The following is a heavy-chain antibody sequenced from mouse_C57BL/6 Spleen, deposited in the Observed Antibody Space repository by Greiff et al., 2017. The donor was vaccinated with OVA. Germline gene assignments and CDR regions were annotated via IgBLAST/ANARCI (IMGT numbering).Heavy chain of an antibody. CDR3: ARDDYDRFAY. Sequence: KLVESEGGLVQPGSSMKLSCTASGFTFSDSYMAWVRTVPEKGLEWVANINFDGSSTYYLESLKSRFIITRDNAKNIPYLQMSSLKSEDTATYYCARDDYDRFAYWGQGTLVTVSA. J-gene: IGHJ3*01. V-gene: IGHV5-16*01. D-gene: IGHD2-4*01. CDR1: GFTFSDSY. CDR2: INFDGSST.